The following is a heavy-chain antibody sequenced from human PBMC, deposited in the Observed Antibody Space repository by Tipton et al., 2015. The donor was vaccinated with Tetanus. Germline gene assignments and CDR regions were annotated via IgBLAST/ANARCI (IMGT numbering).Heavy chain of an antibody. V-gene: IGHV5-51*01. CDR1: GHNSRSYW. CDR3: ARRLGPYTGDQIWHFDL. CDR2: IYPGDSDT. D-gene: IGHD7-27*01. Sequence: QLVQSGAEVKKPGESLKISCKVSGHNSRSYWISWVRQMPGKGLEWMGIIYPGDSDTTYSPSFEGQVTISADKSITTAYLQWSSLKASDTAMYYCARRLGPYTGDQIWHFDLWGRGTMVTVSS. J-gene: IGHJ2*01.